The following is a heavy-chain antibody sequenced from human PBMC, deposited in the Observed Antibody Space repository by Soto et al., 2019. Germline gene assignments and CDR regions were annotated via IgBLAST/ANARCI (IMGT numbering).Heavy chain of an antibody. D-gene: IGHD2-8*01. CDR1: GGSLSSSSW. CDR3: VHHGGVPYYHDF. V-gene: IGHV4-4*02. J-gene: IGHJ4*02. CDR2: IFYSGST. Sequence: QVQLQESGPGLVNPSGTLSLTCAVSGGSLSSSSWWSWVRQPPGKTLEWLGEIFYSGSTKYNPSLNSRVTISADQSKNDFSLRLSSVTAADTAVYYCVHHGGVPYYHDFWGRGMLVTVSS.